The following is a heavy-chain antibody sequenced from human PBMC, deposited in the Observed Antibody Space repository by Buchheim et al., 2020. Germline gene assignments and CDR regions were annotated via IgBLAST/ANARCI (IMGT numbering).Heavy chain of an antibody. J-gene: IGHJ6*01. Sequence: QVQLVESGGGVVQPGRSLRLSCAASGFTFSSYAMHWVRQAPGKGLEWVAVISYDGSNKYYADSVKGRFTISRDNSKNTLYLQMKSLRAEDTAVYYCARAVQGYRSHHYDYGMDVWGQGTT. CDR1: GFTFSSYA. D-gene: IGHD5-18*01. CDR3: ARAVQGYRSHHYDYGMDV. CDR2: ISYDGSNK. V-gene: IGHV3-30-3*01.